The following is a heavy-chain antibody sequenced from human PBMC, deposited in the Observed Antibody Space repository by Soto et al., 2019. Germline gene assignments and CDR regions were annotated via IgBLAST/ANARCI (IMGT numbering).Heavy chain of an antibody. CDR3: ARKAWVRFDY. CDR2: VFHTGNT. CDR1: GDSISSSVW. V-gene: IGHV4-4*02. J-gene: IGHJ4*02. Sequence: KPSETLSLTCAVSGDSISSSVWWTWVRQPPGKGPEWIGEVFHTGNTNYNPSLKSRVTMSVDKSTNEFSLKVTSVTAADTAIYYCARKAWVRFDYWGQGALVTVSS. D-gene: IGHD7-27*01.